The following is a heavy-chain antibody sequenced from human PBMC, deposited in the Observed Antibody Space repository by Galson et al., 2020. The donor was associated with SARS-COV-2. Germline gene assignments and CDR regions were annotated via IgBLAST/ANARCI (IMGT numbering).Heavy chain of an antibody. Sequence: SETLSLTCTVSGGSISSSSYYWGWIRQPPGKGLEWIGSIYYSGSTYYNPSLKSRVTISVDTSKNQFSLKLSSVTAADTAVYYCASEYDYVWGSYRYPYYYYGMDGWGQGTTVTVSS. CDR3: ASEYDYVWGSYRYPYYYYGMDG. CDR2: IYYSGST. J-gene: IGHJ6*02. V-gene: IGHV4-39*01. D-gene: IGHD3-16*02. CDR1: GGSISSSSYY.